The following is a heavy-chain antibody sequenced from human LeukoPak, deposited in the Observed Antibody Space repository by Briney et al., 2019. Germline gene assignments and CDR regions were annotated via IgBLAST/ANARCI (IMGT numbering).Heavy chain of an antibody. Sequence: SETLSLTCTVSGDSVSSGLYSWGWIRQPPGEGLEWIGNIYHNGDTYYNPSLRSRVTISVDTSENQFSLSLRSVTAADTAVYYCARLWSHSKTEDYWGQGTVVTVSS. V-gene: IGHV4-39*01. J-gene: IGHJ4*02. CDR2: IYHNGDT. CDR1: GDSVSSGLYS. CDR3: ARLWSHSKTEDY. D-gene: IGHD3-16*01.